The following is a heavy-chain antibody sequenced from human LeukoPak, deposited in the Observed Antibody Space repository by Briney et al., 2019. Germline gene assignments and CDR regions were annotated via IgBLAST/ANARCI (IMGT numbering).Heavy chain of an antibody. Sequence: GESLKISCRGSAYSFGNYWIPWVRQVPGKGMEWMGIVYLVDSSIKYSPSFQGQVTISVDRSINTAYLQWSSLTASDTAMYYCARLTDYYDSSGYYRNYNWFDPWGQGTMVTVSS. CDR1: AYSFGNYW. CDR2: VYLVDSSI. CDR3: ARLTDYYDSSGYYRNYNWFDP. J-gene: IGHJ5*02. V-gene: IGHV5-51*01. D-gene: IGHD3-22*01.